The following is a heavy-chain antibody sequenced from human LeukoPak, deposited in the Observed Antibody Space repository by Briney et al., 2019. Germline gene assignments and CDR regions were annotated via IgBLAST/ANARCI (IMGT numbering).Heavy chain of an antibody. V-gene: IGHV4-4*02. J-gene: IGHJ4*02. Sequence: PSETLSLTCTVSGASISSSNWWTWVRQPLGEALEWIGEIYHAGSTKYNPSLKSRLTISVDKSNNSFSLSLTSVTAADTAFYYCARAAAVTGQFEFWGQGTLVTVSS. CDR2: IYHAGST. CDR3: ARAAAVTGQFEF. D-gene: IGHD6-19*01. CDR1: GASISSSNW.